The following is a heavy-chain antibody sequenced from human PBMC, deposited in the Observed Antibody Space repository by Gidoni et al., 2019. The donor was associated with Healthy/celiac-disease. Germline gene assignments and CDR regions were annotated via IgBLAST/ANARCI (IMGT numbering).Heavy chain of an antibody. CDR3: ARDLYDFWSGYYENWFDP. J-gene: IGHJ5*02. CDR1: GFTFSSYS. Sequence: EVQLVESGGGLVKPGGSLRLSCAASGFTFSSYSMNWVRQAPGKGLECVSSISSSSSYIDYADSVKGRFTISRDNAKNSLYLQMNSLRAEDTAVYYCARDLYDFWSGYYENWFDPWGQGTLVTVSS. CDR2: ISSSSSYI. V-gene: IGHV3-21*01. D-gene: IGHD3-3*01.